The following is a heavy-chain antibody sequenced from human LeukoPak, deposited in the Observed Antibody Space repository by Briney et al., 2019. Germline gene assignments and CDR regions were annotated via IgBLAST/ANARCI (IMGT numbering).Heavy chain of an antibody. Sequence: ASVKVSCKASGYTFTGYYMHWVRQAPGQGLEWLGWINPNSGGTNYAQKFQGRVTMTRDTSISTAYMELSRLRSDDTAVYYCANRRPRGYSGYDSPFDYWGQGTLVTVSS. CDR1: GYTFTGYY. CDR3: ANRRPRGYSGYDSPFDY. V-gene: IGHV1-2*02. D-gene: IGHD5-12*01. J-gene: IGHJ4*02. CDR2: INPNSGGT.